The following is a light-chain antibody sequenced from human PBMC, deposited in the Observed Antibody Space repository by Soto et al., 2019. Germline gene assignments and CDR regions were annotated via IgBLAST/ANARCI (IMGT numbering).Light chain of an antibody. J-gene: IGKJ3*01. V-gene: IGKV3-20*01. CDR1: QRVSSSS. Sequence: EIVLTQSPGTLSLSPGERATLSCRASQRVSSSSFAWYQQKPGQAPRLLIFGASSRATGIPDRFSGSGSGTDFTLTISRLEPEDFAVYYCQQYGSSLGTFGPGTKVDIK. CDR3: QQYGSSLGT. CDR2: GAS.